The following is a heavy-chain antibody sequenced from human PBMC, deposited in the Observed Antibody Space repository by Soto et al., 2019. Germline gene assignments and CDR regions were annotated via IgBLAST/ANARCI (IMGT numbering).Heavy chain of an antibody. D-gene: IGHD6-19*01. V-gene: IGHV5-51*01. CDR1: GYTYTNYW. J-gene: IGHJ4*02. Sequence: GEPLKISCNVSGYTYTNYWLGWVRQMPGKGLEWMGILYPGDSDTRYSPSFEGQVTISADKSITTAYLQWSSLRASDTAMYYCARLHSGTARPDYWGQGTQVTVS. CDR2: LYPGDSDT. CDR3: ARLHSGTARPDY.